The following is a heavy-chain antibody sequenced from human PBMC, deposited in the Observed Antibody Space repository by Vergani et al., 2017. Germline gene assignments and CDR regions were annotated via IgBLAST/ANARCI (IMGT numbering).Heavy chain of an antibody. CDR2: IYPGDSDT. D-gene: IGHD4-23*01. CDR3: ARLEDYGGNSHGRAFDI. Sequence: EVQLVQSGAEVKKPGESLKISCKGSGYSFTSYWIGWVRQMPGKGLEWMGIIYPGDSDTSYSPSFQGQVTISADKSISTAYLQWSSLKASDTAMYYCARLEDYGGNSHGRAFDIWGQGTMVTVSS. CDR1: GYSFTSYW. V-gene: IGHV5-51*01. J-gene: IGHJ3*02.